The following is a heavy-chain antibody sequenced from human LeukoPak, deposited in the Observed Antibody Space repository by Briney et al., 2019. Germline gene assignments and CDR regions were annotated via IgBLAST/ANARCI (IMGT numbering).Heavy chain of an antibody. D-gene: IGHD6-13*01. CDR2: IYYSGST. CDR1: GGSISSYY. Sequence: SETLSLTCTVSGGSISSYYWSWIRQPPGKGLEWIGYIYYSGSTNYNPSLKSRVTISVDTSKNQFSLKLSSVTAADTAVYYCARQGSSSWPNWFDPWGQGTLVTVSS. V-gene: IGHV4-59*08. CDR3: ARQGSSSWPNWFDP. J-gene: IGHJ5*02.